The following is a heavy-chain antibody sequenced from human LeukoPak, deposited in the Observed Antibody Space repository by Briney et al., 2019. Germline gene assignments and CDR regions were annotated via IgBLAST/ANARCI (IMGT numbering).Heavy chain of an antibody. Sequence: SETLSLTCAVYGGSFSGYYWSWIRQPPGKGLEWVGEIVHSGNTKYNPSLKSRVTISVDTSKNQFSLNLTSVTAADTAVYYCARFGSSTCYKGAFETWGQGTMVTVAS. D-gene: IGHD6-6*01. CDR3: ARFGSSTCYKGAFET. J-gene: IGHJ3*02. CDR1: GGSFSGYY. CDR2: IVHSGNT. V-gene: IGHV4-34*12.